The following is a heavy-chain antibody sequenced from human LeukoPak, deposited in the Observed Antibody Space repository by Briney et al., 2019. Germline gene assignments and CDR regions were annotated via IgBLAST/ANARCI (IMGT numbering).Heavy chain of an antibody. D-gene: IGHD3-10*01. Sequence: EASVKVSCKASGGTFSSYAISWVRQAPGQGLEWMGWISAYNGNTNYAQKLQGRVTMTTDTSTSTAYMELRSLRSDDTAVYYCARGVYGELLSEGPYYFDYWGQGTLVTVSS. V-gene: IGHV1-18*01. CDR2: ISAYNGNT. CDR3: ARGVYGELLSEGPYYFDY. CDR1: GGTFSSYA. J-gene: IGHJ4*02.